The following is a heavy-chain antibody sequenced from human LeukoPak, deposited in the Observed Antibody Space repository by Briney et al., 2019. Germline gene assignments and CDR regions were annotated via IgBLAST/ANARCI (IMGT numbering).Heavy chain of an antibody. V-gene: IGHV1-69*06. Sequence: SVKVSCKASGGTFSSYAISWVRQAPGQGLEWMGGIIPIFGTANYAQKFQERVTITGDMSTSTAYMDLSSLRSEDTAVYYCAARIAVAGPNGYYYYGMDVWGQGTTVTVSS. CDR1: GGTFSSYA. CDR3: AARIAVAGPNGYYYYGMDV. CDR2: IIPIFGTA. D-gene: IGHD6-19*01. J-gene: IGHJ6*02.